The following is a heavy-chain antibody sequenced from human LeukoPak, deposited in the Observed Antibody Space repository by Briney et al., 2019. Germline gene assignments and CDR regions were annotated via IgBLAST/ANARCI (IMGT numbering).Heavy chain of an antibody. CDR3: AREGVRAYYFDY. CDR2: ISSSGSTI. Sequence: GGSLRLSCAASGFTFSSYEMNWVRQAPGKGLEWVSYISSSGSTIYYADSVKGRFTISRDNAKNSLYLQMNSLRAEDTAVYYCAREGVRAYYFDYWGQGTLVTVSS. J-gene: IGHJ4*02. V-gene: IGHV3-48*03. CDR1: GFTFSSYE. D-gene: IGHD3-10*01.